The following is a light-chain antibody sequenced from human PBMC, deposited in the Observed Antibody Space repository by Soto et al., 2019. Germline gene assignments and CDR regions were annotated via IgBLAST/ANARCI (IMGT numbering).Light chain of an antibody. CDR1: QSVSSSY. CDR2: GAS. Sequence: EIVLTQSPGTLSLSPGERATLSCRASQSVSSSYLAWYQQKPGQAPRLLIYGASSRATGIPDRFSGSGSGTDFTLTISRLAPEDFAAYFCQQYGSSPWTVGQGTKVEIK. CDR3: QQYGSSPWT. V-gene: IGKV3-20*01. J-gene: IGKJ1*01.